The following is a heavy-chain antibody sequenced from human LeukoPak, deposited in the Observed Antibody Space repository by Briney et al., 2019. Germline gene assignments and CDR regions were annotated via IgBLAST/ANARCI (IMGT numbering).Heavy chain of an antibody. J-gene: IGHJ4*02. D-gene: IGHD1-26*01. CDR3: ARVNSGSYYLRFDY. V-gene: IGHV3-30*04. CDR2: ISYDGSNK. CDR1: GFTFSSYA. Sequence: GGSLRLSCAASGFTFSSYAMHWVRQAPGKGLEWVAVISYDGSNKYYADSVKGRFTISRDNAKNSLYLQMNSLRAEDTAVYYCARVNSGSYYLRFDYWGQGTLVTVSS.